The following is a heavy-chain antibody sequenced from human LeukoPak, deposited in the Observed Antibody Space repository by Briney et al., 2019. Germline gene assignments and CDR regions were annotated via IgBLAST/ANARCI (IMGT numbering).Heavy chain of an antibody. V-gene: IGHV3-7*01. Sequence: PGGSLRLSCAASGFSISVYCMHCVRLVPGKGLEWVANIKGVGWIQDYVASVRGRFTISRNNAKNSLYLQMNSLGAEDTAVYYCASRESPMARFHWGDETLVSVSS. CDR1: GFSISVYC. J-gene: IGHJ4*01. CDR3: ASRESPMARFH. CDR2: IKGVGWIQ. D-gene: IGHD3-10*01.